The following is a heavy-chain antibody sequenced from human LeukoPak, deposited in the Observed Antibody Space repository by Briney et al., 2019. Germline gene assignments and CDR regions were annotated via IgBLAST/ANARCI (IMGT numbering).Heavy chain of an antibody. J-gene: IGHJ4*02. D-gene: IGHD1-26*01. Sequence: PGRSLRLSCAASGFTFSSYAMSWVRQAPGEGLEWVSVISDSGGITYYADSVKGRFTISRDNSKNTLYLHMNSLRAEDTAVYYCAKEVGTIPTNLLDDWGQGTLVTVSS. CDR1: GFTFSSYA. CDR2: ISDSGGIT. V-gene: IGHV3-23*01. CDR3: AKEVGTIPTNLLDD.